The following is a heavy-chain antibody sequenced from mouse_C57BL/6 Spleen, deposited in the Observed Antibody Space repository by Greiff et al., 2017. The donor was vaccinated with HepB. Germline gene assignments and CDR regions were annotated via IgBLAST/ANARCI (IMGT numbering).Heavy chain of an antibody. CDR1: GYTFTDYY. CDR3: ARKGGSSAY. V-gene: IGHV1-26*01. Sequence: VQLQQSGPELVKPGASVKISCKASGYTFTDYYMNWVKQSHGKSLEWIGDINPNNGGTSYNQTFKGKATLTVDKSSSTAYMELRSLTSEDSAVYYCARKGGSSAYWGQGTLVTVSA. CDR2: INPNNGGT. D-gene: IGHD1-1*01. J-gene: IGHJ3*01.